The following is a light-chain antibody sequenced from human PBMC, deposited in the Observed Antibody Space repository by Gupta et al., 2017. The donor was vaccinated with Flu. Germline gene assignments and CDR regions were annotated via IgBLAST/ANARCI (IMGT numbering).Light chain of an antibody. CDR1: SSDVGSYDF. J-gene: IGLJ1*01. CDR2: EVG. CDR3: CSYAGSTTYV. Sequence: SITISRTGTSSDVGSYDFVSWYQMHPDKATKLIIYEVGKRPSGVSTRFSGSKADDTASLTIAELQAEDEADYYCCSYAGSTTYVFGTGTKVSVL. V-gene: IGLV2-23*02.